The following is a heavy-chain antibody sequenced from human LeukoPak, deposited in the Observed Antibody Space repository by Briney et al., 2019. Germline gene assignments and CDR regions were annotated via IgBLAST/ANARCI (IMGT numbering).Heavy chain of an antibody. CDR1: GFTFSSHA. CDR3: ANEIRPNDY. V-gene: IGHV3-23*01. J-gene: IGHJ4*02. CDR2: ISISGDTT. Sequence: GGSLRLSCGASGFTFSSHAMTWVRQAPGKGLEWVSAISISGDTTYYADAVKGRFTISRDNSKNTVYLQMNSLRAEDTAVYYCANEIRPNDYWGQGTLVTVAS. D-gene: IGHD1-1*01.